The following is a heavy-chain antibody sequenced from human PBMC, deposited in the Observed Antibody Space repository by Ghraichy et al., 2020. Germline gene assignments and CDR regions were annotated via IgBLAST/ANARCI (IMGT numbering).Heavy chain of an antibody. V-gene: IGHV3-53*01. Sequence: GGSLRLSCAASGLTVSSNYMSWVRQAPGKGLEWVSGIYGGDNTYYADSVKGRFTISRDNSKNTLYLQMNSLKAEDTAVYYCARDGPRTNYGDSLGDAYWGQGTLVTVSS. CDR2: IYGGDNT. J-gene: IGHJ4*02. D-gene: IGHD4-17*01. CDR3: ARDGPRTNYGDSLGDAY. CDR1: GLTVSSNY.